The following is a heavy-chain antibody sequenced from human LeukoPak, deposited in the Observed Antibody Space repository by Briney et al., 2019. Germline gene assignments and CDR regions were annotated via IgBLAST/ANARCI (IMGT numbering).Heavy chain of an antibody. J-gene: IGHJ4*02. CDR3: AREGYYYDSSGYLGPDY. Sequence: GGTLRLSCAASGFTFSSYGMSWVRQAPGKGLEWVSAISGSGGSTYYADSVKGRFTISRDNAKNSLYLQMNSLRAEDTALYYCAREGYYYDSSGYLGPDYWGQGTLVTVSS. CDR1: GFTFSSYG. V-gene: IGHV3-23*01. D-gene: IGHD3-22*01. CDR2: ISGSGGST.